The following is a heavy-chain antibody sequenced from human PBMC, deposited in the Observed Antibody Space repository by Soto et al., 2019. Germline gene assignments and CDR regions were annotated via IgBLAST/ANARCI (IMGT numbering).Heavy chain of an antibody. J-gene: IGHJ4*02. Sequence: ASVKVSFKGSWLTFSNFVMDLGGQAPGQRLEWMGWINAGNWNTKYSQKLQGRVTMTTDTSTSTAYMELRSLRFDDTAVYYCARDSPPVDYWGQGTLVTVSS. CDR2: INAGNWNT. V-gene: IGHV1-3*01. CDR3: ARDSPPVDY. CDR1: WLTFSNFV.